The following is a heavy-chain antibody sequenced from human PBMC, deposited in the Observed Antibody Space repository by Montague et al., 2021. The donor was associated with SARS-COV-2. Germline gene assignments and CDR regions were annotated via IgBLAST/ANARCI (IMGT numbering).Heavy chain of an antibody. CDR2: TYYRSKWHN. CDR1: GDSVSSNSAG. Sequence: CAISGDSVSSNSAGWNWIRQSPSRGLEWLGRTYYRSKWHNDFAVSVKSRITINPDTSKNQFSLQLNSVTPEDTAVYYCAREDCSSTSCYPTYFQHWGQGTLVTGSS. D-gene: IGHD2-2*01. J-gene: IGHJ1*01. CDR3: AREDCSSTSCYPTYFQH. V-gene: IGHV6-1*01.